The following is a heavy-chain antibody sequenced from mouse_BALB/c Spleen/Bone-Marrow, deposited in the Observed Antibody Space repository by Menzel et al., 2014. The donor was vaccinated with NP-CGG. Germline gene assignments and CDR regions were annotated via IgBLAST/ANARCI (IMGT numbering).Heavy chain of an antibody. CDR2: INPNNGGT. CDR3: ARGAYNGNYMGY. D-gene: IGHD2-10*01. Sequence: VQLQQSGPELVKPGASVKIPCKASGYTFTDYNMDWVKQSHGKSLEWIGVINPNNGGTIYNQKFKGKATLTVDKSSSTAFMELRNLTSEDAAVYYCARGAYNGNYMGYWGQGTTLTVSS. V-gene: IGHV1-18*01. CDR1: GYTFTDYN. J-gene: IGHJ2*01.